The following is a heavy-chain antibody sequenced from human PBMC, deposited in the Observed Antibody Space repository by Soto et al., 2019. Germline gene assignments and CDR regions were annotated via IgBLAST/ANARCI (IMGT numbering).Heavy chain of an antibody. CDR2: IYYSGST. Sequence: QVQLQESGPGLVKPSQTLSLTCTVSGGSISSGDYYWSWIRQPPGKGLEWIGYIYYSGSTYYNPSLKSRVTISVDTSKHQFSLQLRSVTAADPAVYYCARDGPRYYYDSSGYYGSFDPWGQGTLVTVSS. CDR1: GGSISSGDYY. D-gene: IGHD3-22*01. J-gene: IGHJ5*02. CDR3: ARDGPRYYYDSSGYYGSFDP. V-gene: IGHV4-30-4*01.